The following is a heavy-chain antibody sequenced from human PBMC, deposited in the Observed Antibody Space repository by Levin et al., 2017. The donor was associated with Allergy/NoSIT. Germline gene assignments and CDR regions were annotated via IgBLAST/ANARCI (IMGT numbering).Heavy chain of an antibody. CDR3: AAPWGAMSFGSPGY. CDR1: GLSFRNYG. J-gene: IGHJ4*02. Sequence: GGSLRLSCVASGLSFRNYGILWVRQAPGKGLEWVTFISYDGSNQNYADSVKGRFSISRDNSKNTVFLQMNSLRAEDTAVYYCAAPWGAMSFGSPGYWGQGSLVTVTS. V-gene: IGHV3-30-3*01. D-gene: IGHD3/OR15-3a*01. CDR2: ISYDGSNQ.